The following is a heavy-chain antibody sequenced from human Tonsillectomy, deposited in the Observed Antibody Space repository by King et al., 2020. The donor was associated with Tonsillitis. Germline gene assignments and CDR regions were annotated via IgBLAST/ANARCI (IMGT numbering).Heavy chain of an antibody. CDR2: INPNSGGT. CDR3: AREDPEYCSSTSCYEAAFDI. D-gene: IGHD2-2*01. Sequence: QVQLVESGAEVKKPGASVKVPCKASGYTFTGYYMHWVRQAPGQGLEWMGWINPNSGGTNYAQKFQGRVTMTRDTSISTAYMELSRLRSDDTAVYYCAREDPEYCSSTSCYEAAFDIWGQGTMVTVSS. V-gene: IGHV1-2*02. CDR1: GYTFTGYY. J-gene: IGHJ3*02.